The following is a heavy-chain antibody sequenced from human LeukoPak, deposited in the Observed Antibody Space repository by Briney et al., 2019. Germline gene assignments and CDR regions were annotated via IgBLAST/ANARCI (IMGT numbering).Heavy chain of an antibody. J-gene: IGHJ5*02. D-gene: IGHD3/OR15-3a*01. Sequence: PSETLSLTCTVSGGSISRYYWSWIRQPPGKGLEWIGYIYYSGSTNYNPSLKSRVTISVDTSKNQFSLKLSSVTAADTAVYYCASPGLAPLPNWFAPRAPGPLVPVSS. CDR1: GGSISRYY. CDR2: IYYSGST. CDR3: ASPGLAPLPNWFAP. V-gene: IGHV4-59*01.